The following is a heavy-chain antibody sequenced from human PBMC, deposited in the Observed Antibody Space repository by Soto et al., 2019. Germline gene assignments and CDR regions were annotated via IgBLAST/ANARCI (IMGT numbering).Heavy chain of an antibody. D-gene: IGHD6-13*01. CDR1: GFTFSSYW. J-gene: IGHJ5*02. V-gene: IGHV3-7*05. Sequence: EVQLVESGGGLVQPGGSLRLSCAASGFTFSSYWMSWVRQAPGKGLEWVANIKQDGSEKYYVDSVKGRFTISRDNAKNSLYLQMNILIAEDTAVYYCARPHIIPTAAAGTCSWFDPWGQGTLLTVSS. CDR3: ARPHIIPTAAAGTCSWFDP. CDR2: IKQDGSEK.